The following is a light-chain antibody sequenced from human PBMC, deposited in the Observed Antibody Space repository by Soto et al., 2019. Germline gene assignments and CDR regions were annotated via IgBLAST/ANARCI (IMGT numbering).Light chain of an antibody. J-gene: IGLJ1*01. CDR3: TTYTTTSLYV. Sequence: QSVLTQPASVSGSPGQSITISCTGTSNDVGNYVSWYQQHPGKVPNLIIYNVSRRPSGVSNRFSGSKSGNTASLTISGLQADDEADYYCTTYTTTSLYVFGAGTKVTVL. CDR1: SNDVGNY. CDR2: NVS. V-gene: IGLV2-14*03.